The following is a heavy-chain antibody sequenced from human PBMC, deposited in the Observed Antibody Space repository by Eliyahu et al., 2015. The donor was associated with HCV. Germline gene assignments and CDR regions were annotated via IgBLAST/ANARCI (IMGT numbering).Heavy chain of an antibody. D-gene: IGHD3-16*01. Sequence: PFFQGQVTISADKSISTAYLQWSSLKASDTAMYYCARHHGAYDYWGQGTLVTVSS. CDR3: ARHHGAYDY. J-gene: IGHJ4*02. V-gene: IGHV5-51*01.